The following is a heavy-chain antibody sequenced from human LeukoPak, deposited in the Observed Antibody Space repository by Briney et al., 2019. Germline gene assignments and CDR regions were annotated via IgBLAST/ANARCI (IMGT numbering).Heavy chain of an antibody. CDR2: IYYSGST. CDR3: ANGYSSVWYYYYMDV. CDR1: GGSISSSSYY. J-gene: IGHJ6*03. V-gene: IGHV4-39*01. D-gene: IGHD6-19*01. Sequence: SETLSLTCLVTGGSISSSSYYWGWIRQPPGKGLEWIGSIYYSGSTYYNPSLKSRVTISVDTSKNQFSLKLSSVTAADTAVYYCANGYSSVWYYYYMDVWGKGTTVTVSS.